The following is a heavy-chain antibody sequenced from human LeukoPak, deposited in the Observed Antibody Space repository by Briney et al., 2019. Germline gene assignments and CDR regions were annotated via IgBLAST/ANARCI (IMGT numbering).Heavy chain of an antibody. Sequence: GGSLRLSCAASGFPFSTYGMHWVRQAPGKGLEWVAVISYGGTNKYSAESVKGRFTISRDNSKNTLFLQMNSLRTEDTAVYYCAKPLRPGQQVVGDAFDIWGQGTRVIVSS. CDR3: AKPLRPGQQVVGDAFDI. CDR1: GFPFSTYG. CDR2: ISYGGTNK. D-gene: IGHD6-13*01. V-gene: IGHV3-30*18. J-gene: IGHJ3*02.